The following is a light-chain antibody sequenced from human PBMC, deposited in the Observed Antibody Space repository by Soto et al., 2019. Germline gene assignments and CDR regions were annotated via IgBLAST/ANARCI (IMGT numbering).Light chain of an antibody. J-gene: IGKJ4*01. CDR3: QHYGSSSLT. CDR1: QSVSSSY. V-gene: IGKV3-20*01. Sequence: EIVLTQSPGTLSLSPGERATLSCRASQSVSSSYLAWYQQKPGQAPRLLIYGASSRATGIPDRFSGSGSGTDFTLTISRLEPEDFAVYYCQHYGSSSLTFGGGTNVAIK. CDR2: GAS.